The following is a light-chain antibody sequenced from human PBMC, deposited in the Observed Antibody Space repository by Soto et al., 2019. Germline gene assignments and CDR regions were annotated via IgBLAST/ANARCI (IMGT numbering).Light chain of an antibody. CDR1: SSDVGGYNY. J-gene: IGLJ2*01. Sequence: QSALTQPASVSGSPGQSITISCTGTSSDVGGYNYVSWYQQHPGKAPKLMIYDVSHRPSGVSYRFSGSKSGNTASLTIYGLQAEDEADYYCSSYTSSSTVVFGGGTKLTVL. CDR2: DVS. V-gene: IGLV2-14*03. CDR3: SSYTSSSTVV.